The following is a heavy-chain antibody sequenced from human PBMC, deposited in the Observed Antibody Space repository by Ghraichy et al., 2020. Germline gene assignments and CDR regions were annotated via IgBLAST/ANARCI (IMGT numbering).Heavy chain of an antibody. V-gene: IGHV3-23*01. D-gene: IGHD3-22*01. J-gene: IGHJ4*02. CDR1: GFTFTSFA. CDR3: AKGDYYDSSDYPAVDY. CDR2: ISGSGGST. Sequence: GGSLRLSCAASGFTFTSFAMNWVRQAPGEGLEWVSGISGSGGSTYYADSVKGRFTISRDNSKNTLYLQMNSLRVEDTAVYYCAKGDYYDSSDYPAVDYWGQGTLVTVSS.